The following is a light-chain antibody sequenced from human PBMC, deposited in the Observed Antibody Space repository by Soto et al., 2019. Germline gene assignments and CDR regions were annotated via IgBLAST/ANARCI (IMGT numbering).Light chain of an antibody. CDR2: GAS. J-gene: IGKJ1*01. CDR3: MQALQTPRT. Sequence: EIGVSQSPCTLSLSPGERATLSCRASQSVSSSYLAWYQQKPGQAPRLLIYGASSRATGIPDRFSGSGSGTYFTLKISRVEAEDAGVYYCMQALQTPRTFGQRTKVDIK. V-gene: IGKV3-20*01. CDR1: QSVSSSY.